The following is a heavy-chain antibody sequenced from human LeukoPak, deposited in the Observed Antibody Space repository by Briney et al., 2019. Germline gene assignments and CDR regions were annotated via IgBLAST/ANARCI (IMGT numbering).Heavy chain of an antibody. J-gene: IGHJ4*02. CDR1: GFTFSSYG. Sequence: GGSLRLSCAASGFTFSSYGMSWVRQAPGKGLEWVSGISGSGGSTYYADSVKGRFTISRDNSKNMLYLQMNSLRAEDTAVYCCAKDREWLPRGYWDYWGQGTLVTVSS. V-gene: IGHV3-23*01. CDR3: AKDREWLPRGYWDY. CDR2: ISGSGGST. D-gene: IGHD6-19*01.